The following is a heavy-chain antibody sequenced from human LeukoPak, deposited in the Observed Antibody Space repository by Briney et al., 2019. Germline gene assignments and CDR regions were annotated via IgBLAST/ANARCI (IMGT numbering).Heavy chain of an antibody. CDR2: INTNTGNP. Sequence: ASVKVSCKASGYTFASYAMNWVRQAPGQGLEWMGGINTNTGNPTYAQGFTGRLVFSLGTSVSAAYLQISKIKTEDTAVYYCAKWDAGWGNDYWGQGTLVTVSS. V-gene: IGHV7-4-1*02. D-gene: IGHD3-16*01. CDR1: GYTFASYA. J-gene: IGHJ4*02. CDR3: AKWDAGWGNDY.